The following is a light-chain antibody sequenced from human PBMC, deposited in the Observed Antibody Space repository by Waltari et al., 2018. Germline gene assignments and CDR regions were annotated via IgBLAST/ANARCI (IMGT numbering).Light chain of an antibody. V-gene: IGLV3-19*01. J-gene: IGLJ3*02. CDR3: NSRDSSGNLWV. CDR2: GKN. Sequence: SSELTHDPAVSVALAPTVMIKCPGESLRTCSTSSYQQKPGQAPVLVIYGKNNRPSGIPDRFSGSSSGNTASLTITGAQAEDEADYYCNSRDSSGNLWVFGGGTKLTVL. CDR1: SLRTCS.